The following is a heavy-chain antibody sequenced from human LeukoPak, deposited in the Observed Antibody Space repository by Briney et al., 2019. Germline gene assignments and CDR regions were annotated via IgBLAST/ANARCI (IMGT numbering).Heavy chain of an antibody. CDR3: AREYYFDY. V-gene: IGHV3-53*01. CDR1: GFTVSSNY. Sequence: ASLRLSCAASGFTVSSNYMSWVRQAPGKGLEWVSVIYSGGSTYYADSVKGRFTISRDNSKNTLYLQMNSLRAEDTAVYYCAREYYFDYWGQGTLVTVSS. CDR2: IYSGGST. J-gene: IGHJ4*02.